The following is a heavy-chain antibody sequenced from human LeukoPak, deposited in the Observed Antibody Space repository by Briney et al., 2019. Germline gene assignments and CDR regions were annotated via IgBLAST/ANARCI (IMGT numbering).Heavy chain of an antibody. CDR3: ARCPKGVYYYYMDV. V-gene: IGHV4-59*01. Sequence: SETLSLTCSVSGSSISNYYWSWIRQPPGKGLEWVGCTSYSEVTDYNPSLKSRVTISVDTSKNQFSLKLTSVTAADTAVYYCARCPKGVYYYYMDVWGKGTTVTVSS. CDR2: TSYSEVT. CDR1: GSSISNYY. J-gene: IGHJ6*03.